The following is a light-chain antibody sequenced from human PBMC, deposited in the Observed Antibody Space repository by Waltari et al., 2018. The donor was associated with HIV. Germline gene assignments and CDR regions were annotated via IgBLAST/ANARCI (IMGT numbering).Light chain of an antibody. CDR2: DAS. V-gene: IGKV3-11*01. Sequence: EIVLTQSLATLSSSPGQKVILSCRASESVGTYLAWDQHKRGHAPRLLIYDASNRAIGTPPRFSGVGSGTDFNLTISGLETEDFAVYYCHQRRNWPRVTFGPGTTV. J-gene: IGKJ3*01. CDR1: ESVGTY. CDR3: HQRRNWPRVT.